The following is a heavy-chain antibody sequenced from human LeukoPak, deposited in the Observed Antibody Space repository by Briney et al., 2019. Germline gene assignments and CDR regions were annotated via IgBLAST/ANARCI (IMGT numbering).Heavy chain of an antibody. J-gene: IGHJ5*02. CDR1: GGSISSYY. CDR2: IYYSGST. Sequence: SETLSLTCTVPGGSISSYYWSWIRQPPGKGLEWIGHIYYSGSTNYNPSLKSRVNISVDTSKNQFSLKLSSVTAADTVVYYCASLHDFWSPFDLWGQGTLVTVSS. V-gene: IGHV4-59*01. CDR3: ASLHDFWSPFDL. D-gene: IGHD3-3*01.